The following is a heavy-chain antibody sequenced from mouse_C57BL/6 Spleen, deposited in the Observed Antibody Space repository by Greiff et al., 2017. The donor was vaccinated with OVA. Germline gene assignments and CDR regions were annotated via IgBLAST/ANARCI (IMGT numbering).Heavy chain of an antibody. CDR1: GYTFTSYW. D-gene: IGHD2-5*01. V-gene: IGHV1-64*01. Sequence: QVQLQQPGAELVKPGASVKLSCKASGYTFTSYWMPWVKQRPGQGLEWIGMIHPNSGSTNYNEKFKSKATLTVDKYSSTAYMQLSSLTSEDAAVDDCARHSNYYAMDYWGQGTSVTVSS. J-gene: IGHJ4*01. CDR2: IHPNSGST. CDR3: ARHSNYYAMDY.